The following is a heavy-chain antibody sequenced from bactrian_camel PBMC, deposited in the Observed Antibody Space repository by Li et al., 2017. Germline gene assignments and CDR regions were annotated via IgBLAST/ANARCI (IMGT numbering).Heavy chain of an antibody. J-gene: IGHJ4*01. D-gene: IGHD6*01. CDR3: TKRAVDTWSGSWYYD. CDR1: EYMYSRY. V-gene: IGHV3S54*01. CDR2: TYATDGVT. Sequence: HVQLVESGGDLVQPGGSLRLSCVSSEYMYSRYMGWFRQAPGKEREGVAVTYATDGVTFYADSVKGRFTISQDNAKNTLYLQLNSLRTEDTAMYYCTKRAVDTWSGSWYYDWGQGTQVTVS.